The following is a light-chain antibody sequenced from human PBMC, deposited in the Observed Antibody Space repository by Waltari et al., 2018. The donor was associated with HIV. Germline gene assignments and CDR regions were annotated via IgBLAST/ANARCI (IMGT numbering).Light chain of an antibody. J-gene: IGKJ2*01. CDR1: QSVSSN. V-gene: IGKV3-15*01. Sequence: EIVMTQSPATLSVSPGERATLSCRVSQSVSSNLAWYQQRPGQAPRLLIYGASSRATGIPARFSGSGSETEFTLTINSLQSEDFAVYYCQQYNNWPESYTFGQGTKLEIK. CDR2: GAS. CDR3: QQYNNWPESYT.